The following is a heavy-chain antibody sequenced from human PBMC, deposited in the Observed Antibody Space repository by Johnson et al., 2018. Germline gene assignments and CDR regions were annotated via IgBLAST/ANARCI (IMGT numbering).Heavy chain of an antibody. V-gene: IGHV5-51*03. CDR1: GYSFTSYW. CDR2: LYPGDSDT. Sequence: EVQLVETGAEVKKXGESLKIXCKGSGYSFTSYWIGWVRQMPGKGLEWLGILYPGDSDTRYSPSFQGQVTISADKSISTAYLQWSSLKASDTAMYYCARLPEGTFEQQLGSFDYWGQGTLVTVSS. J-gene: IGHJ4*02. D-gene: IGHD6-13*01. CDR3: ARLPEGTFEQQLGSFDY.